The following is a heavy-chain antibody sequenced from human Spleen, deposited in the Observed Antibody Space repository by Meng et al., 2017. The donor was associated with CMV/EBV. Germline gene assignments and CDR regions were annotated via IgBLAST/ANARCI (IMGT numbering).Heavy chain of an antibody. Sequence: EVQLVESGGXLVKPGGXLRLSCVVSGFTFSSYSMNWVRQAPGKGLEWVSSITSSSSYIYYADSVQGRFSVSRDNAKNSLFLQMNTLRAEDTAVYYCARDPGSYGPYYFDYWGQGALVTVAS. V-gene: IGHV3-21*02. CDR2: ITSSSSYI. CDR1: GFTFSSYS. D-gene: IGHD5-18*01. J-gene: IGHJ4*02. CDR3: ARDPGSYGPYYFDY.